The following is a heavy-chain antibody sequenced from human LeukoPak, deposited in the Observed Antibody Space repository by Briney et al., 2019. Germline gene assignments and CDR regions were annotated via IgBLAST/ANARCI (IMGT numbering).Heavy chain of an antibody. V-gene: IGHV3-30-3*01. Sequence: GGSLRRSCAASGFTFSSYAMHWVRQAPGKGLEWVAVISYDGSNKYYADSVKGRFTISRDNTKNTLYLQMNRLRAEDTAVYYCAKDPRYYDFWSGYPNYFDYWGQGTLVTVSS. CDR1: GFTFSSYA. D-gene: IGHD3-3*01. J-gene: IGHJ4*02. CDR2: ISYDGSNK. CDR3: AKDPRYYDFWSGYPNYFDY.